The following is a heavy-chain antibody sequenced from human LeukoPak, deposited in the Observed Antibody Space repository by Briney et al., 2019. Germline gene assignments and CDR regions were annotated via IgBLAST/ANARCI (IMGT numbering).Heavy chain of an antibody. CDR1: GYTFTGYY. V-gene: IGHV1-2*02. J-gene: IGHJ3*02. Sequence: GASVKVSCKASGYTFTGYYMHWVRRAPGQGLEWMGWINPNSGGTNYAQKLQGRVTMTTDTSTSTAYMELRSLRSDDTAVYYCARVGAHGENSYGHGDDAFDIWGQGTMVTVSS. CDR3: ARVGAHGENSYGHGDDAFDI. D-gene: IGHD5-18*01. CDR2: INPNSGGT.